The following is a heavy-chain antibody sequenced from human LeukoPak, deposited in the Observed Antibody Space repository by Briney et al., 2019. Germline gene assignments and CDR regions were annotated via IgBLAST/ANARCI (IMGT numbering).Heavy chain of an antibody. CDR2: IIPIFSTA. V-gene: IGHV1-69*06. Sequence: SVKVSCKASGGTFSSYAISWVRQAPGQGLEWMGGIIPIFSTANYAQKFRGRVTITADKSTRTAYMELSSLRSEDTAVYYCARDMSPWESRNPDAFDIWGQGTMVTVSS. CDR3: ARDMSPWESRNPDAFDI. CDR1: GGTFSSYA. J-gene: IGHJ3*02. D-gene: IGHD1-26*01.